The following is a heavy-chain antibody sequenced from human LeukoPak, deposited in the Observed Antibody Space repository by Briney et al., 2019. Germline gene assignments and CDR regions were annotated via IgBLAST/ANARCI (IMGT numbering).Heavy chain of an antibody. CDR2: MDTNGRTI. Sequence: GGSLRLSCAGSGFTFSSYWMHWVRHSPGKGLVWVSRMDTNGRTINYADSVKGRFTISRDNAKNTLYLQMNSLTVEDTAVYYCARAGSYRFDYWGQGALVTVSS. D-gene: IGHD3-16*02. J-gene: IGHJ4*02. CDR3: ARAGSYRFDY. CDR1: GFTFSSYW. V-gene: IGHV3-74*01.